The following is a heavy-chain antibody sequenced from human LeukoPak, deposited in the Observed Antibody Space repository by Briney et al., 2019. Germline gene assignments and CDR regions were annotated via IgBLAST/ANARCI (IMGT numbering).Heavy chain of an antibody. CDR2: ISSTRTYI. CDR3: ARGPRAFDI. J-gene: IGHJ3*02. V-gene: IGHV3-21*01. Sequence: PGGSLRLSCAASGFTFSGYTINWVRQAPGKGLKWVSSISSTRTYIYYTDSVKGRFTISRDNAKNSLYLQMNSLRAEDTAIYYCARGPRAFDIWGQGTMVTVSS. CDR1: GFTFSGYT.